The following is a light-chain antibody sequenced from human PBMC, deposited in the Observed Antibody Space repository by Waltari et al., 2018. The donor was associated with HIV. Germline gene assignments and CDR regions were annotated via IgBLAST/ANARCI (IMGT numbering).Light chain of an antibody. CDR2: EDT. V-gene: IGLV3-10*01. CDR3: YSTYSSGVSWV. CDR1: ALPQKY. Sequence: SYELTQPPSVSVSPGQTARITCSGDALPQKYVYWYQQKSGQAPVLVIYEDTKRPSGISETFSGSRSGTVATLTITGAQVEHEADYYCYSTYSSGVSWVFGGGTKLTVL. J-gene: IGLJ3*02.